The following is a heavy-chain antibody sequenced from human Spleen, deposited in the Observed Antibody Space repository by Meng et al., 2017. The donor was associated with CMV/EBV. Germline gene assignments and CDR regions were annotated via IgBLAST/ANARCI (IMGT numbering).Heavy chain of an antibody. CDR1: GLTFRIYA. V-gene: IGHV3-30*04. CDR3: AILNSGTYGARGYFDY. Sequence: GLTFRIYAMHRGRPAPGKGLEWVAVTAYDGTVKYYADSVKGRFTISRDNSKNTLYLQMNSLRPEDTAVYFCAILNSGTYGARGYFDYWGRGALVTVSS. CDR2: TAYDGTVK. J-gene: IGHJ4*02. D-gene: IGHD1-26*01.